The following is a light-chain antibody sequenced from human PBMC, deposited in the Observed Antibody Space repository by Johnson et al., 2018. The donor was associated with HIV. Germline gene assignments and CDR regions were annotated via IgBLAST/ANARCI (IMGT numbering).Light chain of an antibody. CDR2: DND. V-gene: IGLV1-51*02. CDR1: TSNIGDHS. J-gene: IGLJ1*01. CDR3: ATWDASLSVNV. Sequence: QSVLTQPPSVSAAPGRWVTVSCSGTTSNIGDHSVSWFQHLPGAAPKLLIYDNDRRPSGVPDRFSGSKSAASATLDITGLQSGDEGDYYCATWDASLSVNVFGPGTKVTAL.